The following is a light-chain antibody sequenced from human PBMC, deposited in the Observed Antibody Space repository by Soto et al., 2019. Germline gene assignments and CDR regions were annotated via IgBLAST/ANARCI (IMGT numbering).Light chain of an antibody. CDR1: QVIISY. J-gene: IGKJ2*01. V-gene: IGKV1-39*01. Sequence: DIQITQSPSSLSASVGDRITITCRSSQVIISYVSWYQQRPWQATKLLAIGAATLRTGVPSRFSASGSGTDFALSISNLQPEDLAPYYCQQTHSVPYTFGQGTRLEI. CDR3: QQTHSVPYT. CDR2: GAA.